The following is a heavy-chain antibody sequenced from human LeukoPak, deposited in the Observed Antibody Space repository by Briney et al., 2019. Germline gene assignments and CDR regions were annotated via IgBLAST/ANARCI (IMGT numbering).Heavy chain of an antibody. CDR3: ARDMMPYSSSWVNWFDP. Sequence: ASVKVSCKASGYTLTGYYMHWVRQAPGQGLEWMGWINPNSGGTNYAQKFQGWVTMTRDTSISTAYMELSRLRSDDTAVYYCARDMMPYSSSWVNWFDPWGQGTLVTVSS. J-gene: IGHJ5*02. D-gene: IGHD6-13*01. CDR2: INPNSGGT. V-gene: IGHV1-2*04. CDR1: GYTLTGYY.